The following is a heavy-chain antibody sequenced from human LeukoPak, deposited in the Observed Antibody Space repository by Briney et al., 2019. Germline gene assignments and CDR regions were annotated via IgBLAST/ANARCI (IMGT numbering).Heavy chain of an antibody. CDR3: SKDRRRYYFSSIGYFFDS. CDR2: IGHIRDQNT. Sequence: GSLRLSCAASGFLFSDYAMSWGRQIPGKAPEWVATIGHIRDQNTYYADSVKGRFTISRDNSENVVYLQMDRLRAEDGAIYFCSKDRRRYYFSSIGYFFDSWGQGSLVTVSS. J-gene: IGHJ5*01. CDR1: GFLFSDYA. D-gene: IGHD3-22*01. V-gene: IGHV3-23*01.